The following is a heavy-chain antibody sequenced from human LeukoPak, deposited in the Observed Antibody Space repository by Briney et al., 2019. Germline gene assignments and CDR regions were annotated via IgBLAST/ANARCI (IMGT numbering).Heavy chain of an antibody. Sequence: PGGSLRLSCAASGFTFSSYGMHWVRQAPGKGLEWVAVIWYDGSNKYYADSVKGRFTISRDNSKNTLYLQMNSLRAEDTAVYYCARDSSEQWLVRAVAEYFQHWGQGTLVTVSS. CDR1: GFTFSSYG. CDR3: ARDSSEQWLVRAVAEYFQH. CDR2: IWYDGSNK. J-gene: IGHJ1*01. V-gene: IGHV3-33*01. D-gene: IGHD6-19*01.